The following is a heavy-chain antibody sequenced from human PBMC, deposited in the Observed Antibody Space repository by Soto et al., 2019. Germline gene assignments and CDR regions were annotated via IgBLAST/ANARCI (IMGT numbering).Heavy chain of an antibody. V-gene: IGHV1-69*01. Sequence: QVQLVQSGAEVKKPGSSVKVSCKASGGTFSSYAISWVRQAPGQGLEWMGGIIPIVGTANYAQKFQGRVTITADESTSTAYMELSSLRSEDTAVYYCATSNLAYCGGDCYFAFDIWGQGTMVTVSS. J-gene: IGHJ3*02. CDR2: IIPIVGTA. CDR1: GGTFSSYA. D-gene: IGHD2-21*02. CDR3: ATSNLAYCGGDCYFAFDI.